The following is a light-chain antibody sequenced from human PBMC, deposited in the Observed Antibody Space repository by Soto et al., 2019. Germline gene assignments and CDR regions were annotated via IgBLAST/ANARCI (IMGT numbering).Light chain of an antibody. J-gene: IGLJ2*01. Sequence: QSALTQPASVSGSPGQSVSVSCTGSNNDIGSYNFVSWFQQHPGKVPTLILYEVNSRPSGVSIRFSGSKSGNTASQTISGLQPEDEADYYCTSYAGSGVLIFGGGTKLTVL. CDR1: NNDIGSYNF. CDR2: EVN. CDR3: TSYAGSGVLI. V-gene: IGLV2-14*01.